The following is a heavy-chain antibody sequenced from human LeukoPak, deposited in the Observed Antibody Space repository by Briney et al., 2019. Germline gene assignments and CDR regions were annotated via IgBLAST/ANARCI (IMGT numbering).Heavy chain of an antibody. CDR3: ARVPIFGVVNYFDY. CDR1: GYTFTGYY. J-gene: IGHJ4*02. D-gene: IGHD3-3*01. V-gene: IGHV1-2*04. CDR2: INPNSGGT. Sequence: GASVKVFCKASGYTFTGYYMHWVRQAPGQGLEWMGWINPNSGGTNYAQKFQGWVTMTRDTSISTAYMELSRLRSDDTAVYYCARVPIFGVVNYFDYWGQGTLVTVSS.